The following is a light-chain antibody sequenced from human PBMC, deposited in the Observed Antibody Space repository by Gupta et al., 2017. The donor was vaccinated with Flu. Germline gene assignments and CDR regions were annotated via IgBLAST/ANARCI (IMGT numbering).Light chain of an antibody. V-gene: IGLV3-1*01. CDR1: KLGEKY. J-gene: IGLJ2*01. CDR2: QDN. Sequence: SYELTQPPSVSVSPGQTASITCSGDKLGEKYTCWYQQKAGQSPVLVIYQDNKRPSGIPERFSGSNSGNTATLTISGTQAMDEADYYCQTWDTSTYVVFGGGTKLTVL. CDR3: QTWDTSTYVV.